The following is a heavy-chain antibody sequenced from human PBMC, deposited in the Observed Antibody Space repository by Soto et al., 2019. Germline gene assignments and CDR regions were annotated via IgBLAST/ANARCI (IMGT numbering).Heavy chain of an antibody. CDR1: GGSISSYY. D-gene: IGHD3-3*01. Sequence: SETLSLTCTVSGGSISSYYWSWIRQPPGKGLEWIGYIYYSGSTNYNPSLKSRVTISVDMSKNQFSLKLSSVTAADTAVYYCARGPSVLRFLEWLFNWFDPWGQGTLVTVSS. V-gene: IGHV4-59*12. J-gene: IGHJ5*02. CDR2: IYYSGST. CDR3: ARGPSVLRFLEWLFNWFDP.